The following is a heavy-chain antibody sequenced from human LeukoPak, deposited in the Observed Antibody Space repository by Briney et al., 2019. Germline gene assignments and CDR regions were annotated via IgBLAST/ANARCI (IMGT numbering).Heavy chain of an antibody. V-gene: IGHV1-2*02. J-gene: IGHJ4*02. CDR3: ARVWDSRERPFDY. CDR1: GYTFTGYF. D-gene: IGHD1-26*01. Sequence: GASVKVSCKASGYTFTGYFIHWVRQAPGQGLEWMGWINPNSGDTNYAQKFQGRVSMTRDTSTRTAYLEVSSLRSDDTAVYYCARVWDSRERPFDYWGQGTLVTVSS. CDR2: INPNSGDT.